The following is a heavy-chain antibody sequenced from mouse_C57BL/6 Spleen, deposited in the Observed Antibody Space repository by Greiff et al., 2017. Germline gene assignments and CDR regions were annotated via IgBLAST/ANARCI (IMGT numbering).Heavy chain of an antibody. V-gene: IGHV5-9-1*02. J-gene: IGHJ3*01. CDR3: TRYDGYIFAD. CDR1: GFTFSSYA. CDR2: ISSGGDDI. D-gene: IGHD2-3*01. Sequence: EVKVEESGEGLVKPGGSLKLSCAASGFTFSSYAMSWVRQTPEKRLEWVAYISSGGDDIYYADTVKGRFTISRDNARNTLYLQMSSLKSEDTAMYYCTRYDGYIFADWGKGTLVTVSA.